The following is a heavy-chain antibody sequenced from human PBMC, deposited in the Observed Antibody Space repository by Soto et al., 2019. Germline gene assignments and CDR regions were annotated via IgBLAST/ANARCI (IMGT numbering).Heavy chain of an antibody. V-gene: IGHV3-48*03. CDR3: AREDLTCGGDCFAL. CDR2: IGSNDNNV. CDR1: GFTFASYE. Sequence: EVQLVESGGGLVQPGRSLRLSCAGSGFTFASYEFNWVRQAPGKGLEWISYIGSNDNNVYYVDSVKSRFTVSRDNARNSLYLQMNSLGAEDAAIYYCAREDLTCGGDCFALWGQGALVTVSS. D-gene: IGHD2-21*01. J-gene: IGHJ4*02.